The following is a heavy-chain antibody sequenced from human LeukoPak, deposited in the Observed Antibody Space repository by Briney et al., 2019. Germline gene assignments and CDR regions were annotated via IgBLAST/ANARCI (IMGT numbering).Heavy chain of an antibody. Sequence: GGSLRLSCAASGFTFSDYYMSWVRQAPGKGLEWVSAISGSGGSTYYADSVKGRFTISRDNSKNTLYLQMNSLRAEDTAVYYCAKAHPDYYDSSGYSFDPWGQGTLVTVSS. CDR3: AKAHPDYYDSSGYSFDP. V-gene: IGHV3-23*01. CDR2: ISGSGGST. J-gene: IGHJ5*02. D-gene: IGHD3-22*01. CDR1: GFTFSDYY.